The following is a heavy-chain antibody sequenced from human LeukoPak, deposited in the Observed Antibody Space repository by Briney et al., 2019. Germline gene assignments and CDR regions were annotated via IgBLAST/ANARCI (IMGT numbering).Heavy chain of an antibody. Sequence: ASVKVSCKASGYTFNGYYMHWVRQARGQGLEWMGWINPNSGGTSYAQKFQGRVTMTRDTSISTAYMELSSLRSEDTAVYYCTSSDIVVVPAAIGAFDIWGQGTMVTVSS. CDR3: TSSDIVVVPAAIGAFDI. J-gene: IGHJ3*02. V-gene: IGHV1-2*02. CDR1: GYTFNGYY. CDR2: INPNSGGT. D-gene: IGHD2-2*02.